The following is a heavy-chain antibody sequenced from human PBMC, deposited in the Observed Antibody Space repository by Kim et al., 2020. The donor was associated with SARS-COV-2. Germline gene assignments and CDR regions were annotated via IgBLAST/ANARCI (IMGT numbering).Heavy chain of an antibody. CDR1: GYTFTSYG. CDR3: ASYGSGSYSQVSYYYHGMDV. Sequence: ASVKVSCKASGYTFTSYGISWVRQAPGQGLEWMGWISAYNGNTNYAQKLQGRVTMTTDTSTSTAYMELRSLRSDDTALYYCASYGSGSYSQVSYYYHGMDVWGQGTTVTVSS. D-gene: IGHD3-10*01. CDR2: ISAYNGNT. J-gene: IGHJ6*02. V-gene: IGHV1-18*01.